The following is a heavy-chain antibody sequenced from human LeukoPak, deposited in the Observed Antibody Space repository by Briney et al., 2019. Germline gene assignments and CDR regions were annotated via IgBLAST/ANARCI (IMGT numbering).Heavy chain of an antibody. D-gene: IGHD3-3*01. CDR1: GFTFSSYG. CDR3: AKALAIFSWFDP. Sequence: GGSLRLSCAASGFTFSSYGMHWVRQAPGKGLEWVAFIRYDGSNKYYADSVKGRFTLSRDNSKNTLYLQMNSLRAEDTAVYYCAKALAIFSWFDPWGQGTLVTVSS. J-gene: IGHJ5*02. CDR2: IRYDGSNK. V-gene: IGHV3-30*02.